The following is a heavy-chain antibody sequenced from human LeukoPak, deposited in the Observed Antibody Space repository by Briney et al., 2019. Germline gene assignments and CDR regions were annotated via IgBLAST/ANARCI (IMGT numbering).Heavy chain of an antibody. D-gene: IGHD6-13*01. V-gene: IGHV4-59*01. CDR1: GFTFSSYW. J-gene: IGHJ5*02. CDR2: IYYSGST. Sequence: KAGGSLRLSCAASGFTFSSYWMSWVRQAPGKGLEWIGYIYYSGSTNYNPSLKGRVTISVDTSKNQFSLKLSSVTAADTAVYYCARASNIAAAGTSTWFDPWGQETLVTVSS. CDR3: ARASNIAAAGTSTWFDP.